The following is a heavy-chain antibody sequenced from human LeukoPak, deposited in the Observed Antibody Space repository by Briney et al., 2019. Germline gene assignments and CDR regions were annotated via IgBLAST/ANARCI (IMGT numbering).Heavy chain of an antibody. V-gene: IGHV4-4*07. CDR3: ARTYGDYGYWYFDL. CDR2: IYTSGST. CDR1: GVSISSYY. Sequence: SETLSLTCTVSGVSISSYYWSWIRQPAGKGLEWIGRIYTSGSTNYNPSLKSRVTMSVDTSKNQFSLKLSSVTAADTAVYYCARTYGDYGYWYFDLWGRGTLVTVSS. D-gene: IGHD4-17*01. J-gene: IGHJ2*01.